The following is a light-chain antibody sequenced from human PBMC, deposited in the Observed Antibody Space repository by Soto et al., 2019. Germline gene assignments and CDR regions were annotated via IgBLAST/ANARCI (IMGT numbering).Light chain of an antibody. J-gene: IGLJ3*02. Sequence: QSALTQPASVSGSPGQSIAIYCSGTSSDVGGYNHVSWYQHHPGKAPKLMIYEVDNRPSGLSNRFSGSKSGNTASLNISGLQAEDEADYYCNSYTSSRTWVFGGGTKLTVL. V-gene: IGLV2-14*01. CDR2: EVD. CDR3: NSYTSSRTWV. CDR1: SSDVGGYNH.